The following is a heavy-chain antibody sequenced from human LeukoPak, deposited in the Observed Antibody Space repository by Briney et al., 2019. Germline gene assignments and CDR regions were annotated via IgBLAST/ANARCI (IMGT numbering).Heavy chain of an antibody. J-gene: IGHJ4*02. CDR1: GVSFSGYY. D-gene: IGHD3-3*01. CDR2: INHSGST. V-gene: IGHV4-34*01. Sequence: PSETLSLTCAVYGVSFSGYYWSWIRQPPGKGLEWIGEINHSGSTNYNPSLKSRVTISVDTSKNQFSLKLNSVTAADTAMYYCQSRFLEWLLDYWGQGTLVTVSS. CDR3: QSRFLEWLLDY.